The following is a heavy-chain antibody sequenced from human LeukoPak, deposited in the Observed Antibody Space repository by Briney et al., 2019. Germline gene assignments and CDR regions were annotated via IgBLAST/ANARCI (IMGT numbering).Heavy chain of an antibody. CDR1: GFSFSSYG. V-gene: IGHV3-30*18. J-gene: IGHJ6*01. Sequence: PGGSLRLSCAASGFSFSSYGMHWVRQAPGKGLEWVAVISYDGSNKYYADSVKGRFTISRDNSKNTLYLQMNSLRAEDTAVYYCAKDPGIAAAVSISCYYGMDVWGKGPRSPSPQ. CDR2: ISYDGSNK. CDR3: AKDPGIAAAVSISCYYGMDV. D-gene: IGHD6-13*01.